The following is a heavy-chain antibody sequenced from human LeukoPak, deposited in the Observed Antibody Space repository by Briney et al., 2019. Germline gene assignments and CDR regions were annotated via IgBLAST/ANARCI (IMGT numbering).Heavy chain of an antibody. Sequence: ETLSLTCTVSGGSISSYYWNWVRQAPGKGLEWVSSISSSSSYIYYADSVKGRFTISRDNAKNSLYLQMNSLRAEDTAVYYCARADWDTAMIDYWGQGTLVTVSS. CDR1: GGSISSYY. CDR3: ARADWDTAMIDY. J-gene: IGHJ4*02. V-gene: IGHV3-21*01. CDR2: ISSSSSYI. D-gene: IGHD5-18*01.